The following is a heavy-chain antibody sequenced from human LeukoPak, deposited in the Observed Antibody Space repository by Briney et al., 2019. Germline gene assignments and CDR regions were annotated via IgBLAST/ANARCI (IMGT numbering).Heavy chain of an antibody. J-gene: IGHJ4*02. Sequence: PGGSLRLSCAASTFTFSSYAMNWVRQAPGKGLEWVSGISASGGATYYADSVKGRFIISRDNSKSTVSLLMNSLTAEDTAIYYCAKDKYTWGDNGDPLDFWGQGTLVSVSS. CDR1: TFTFSSYA. CDR3: AKDKYTWGDNGDPLDF. D-gene: IGHD4-17*01. V-gene: IGHV3-23*01. CDR2: ISASGGAT.